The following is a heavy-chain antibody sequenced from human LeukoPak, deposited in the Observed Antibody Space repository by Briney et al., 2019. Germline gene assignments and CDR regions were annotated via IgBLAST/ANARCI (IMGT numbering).Heavy chain of an antibody. Sequence: GGSLRLSCAASGFTFSSYSMNWVRQAPGKGLEWVSYISSRSSTIYYADSVKGRFTISRDNAKNSLYLQMNSLRAEDTAVYYCARVFGYGSVSPQYYFDYWGQGTLVTVSS. CDR3: ARVFGYGSVSPQYYFDY. V-gene: IGHV3-48*04. CDR2: ISSRSSTI. D-gene: IGHD3-10*01. CDR1: GFTFSSYS. J-gene: IGHJ4*02.